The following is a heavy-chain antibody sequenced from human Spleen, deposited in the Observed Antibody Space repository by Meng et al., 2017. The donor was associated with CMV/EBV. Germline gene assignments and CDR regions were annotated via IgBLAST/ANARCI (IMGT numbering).Heavy chain of an antibody. Sequence: ASVKVSCKAIKYTFTGYYLHWVRQAPGQGPEWMGWINPNSGGTNYAQKFQGRVTMTRDTSISTAYMELSRLRSDDTAVYYCARADVVVPAATGDYWGQGTLVTVSS. D-gene: IGHD2-2*01. CDR1: KYTFTGYY. J-gene: IGHJ4*02. V-gene: IGHV1-2*02. CDR3: ARADVVVPAATGDY. CDR2: INPNSGGT.